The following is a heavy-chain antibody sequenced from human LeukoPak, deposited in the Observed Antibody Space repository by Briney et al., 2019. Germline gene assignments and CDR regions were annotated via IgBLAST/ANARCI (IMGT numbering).Heavy chain of an antibody. CDR3: ARGGQLWSL. D-gene: IGHD5-18*01. CDR1: GFTFSDYY. CDR2: ISIDGTSI. V-gene: IGHV3-11*01. J-gene: IGHJ4*02. Sequence: GGSLRLSCAASGFTFSDYYMSWIRQAPGKGLEWVSYISIDGTSIYYADSVKGRFTISRDNAKNPLYLQMNSLRADDTAVYYCARGGQLWSLWGQGTLVTVSS.